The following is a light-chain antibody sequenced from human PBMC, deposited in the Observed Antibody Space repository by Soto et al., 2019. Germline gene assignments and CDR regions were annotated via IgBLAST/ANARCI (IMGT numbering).Light chain of an antibody. CDR3: QQTYRTRT. V-gene: IGKV1-39*01. Sequence: DIQMTQSPSSLSASAGDRVTITCRASQGISTYLKWYQHRPGKAPKLLIFDASTLQRGVPSRFSGSGSETEFNLTIPSLQHEDFATYYCQQTYRTRTFGPGTTVDMK. CDR2: DAS. CDR1: QGISTY. J-gene: IGKJ1*01.